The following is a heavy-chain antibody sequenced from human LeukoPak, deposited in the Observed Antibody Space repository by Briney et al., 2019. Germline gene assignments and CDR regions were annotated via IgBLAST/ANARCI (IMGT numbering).Heavy chain of an antibody. D-gene: IGHD3-10*01. CDR3: AKGLVELLWFGELYWFDP. V-gene: IGHV3-23*01. CDR1: GFTFSSYA. CDR2: ISGSGGST. Sequence: GGSLRLSCAASGFTFSSYAMSWVRQAPGKGLEWVSAISGSGGSTYYADSVKGRFTISRDNSKNTLYLQMNSLRAEDTAVYYCAKGLVELLWFGELYWFDPWGQGTLVTVSS. J-gene: IGHJ5*02.